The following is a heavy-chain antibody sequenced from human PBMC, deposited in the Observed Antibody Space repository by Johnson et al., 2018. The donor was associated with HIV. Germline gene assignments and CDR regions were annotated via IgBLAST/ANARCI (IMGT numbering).Heavy chain of an antibody. CDR2: IWYDGSSK. J-gene: IGHJ3*02. V-gene: IGHV3-33*06. Sequence: QVQLVESGGGVVQPGRSLRLSCAASGFTFSSYGMHWVRQAPGKGLEWVAVIWYDGSSKYYADSVKGRFTISRDNSKNTLHLQMNSLRGDDTALYYCAKQGEAYAFDIWGQGTMVTVSS. CDR3: AKQGEAYAFDI. CDR1: GFTFSSYG. D-gene: IGHD3-16*01.